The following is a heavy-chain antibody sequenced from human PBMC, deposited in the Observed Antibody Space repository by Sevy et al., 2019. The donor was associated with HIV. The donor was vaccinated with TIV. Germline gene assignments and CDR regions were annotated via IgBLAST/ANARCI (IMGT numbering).Heavy chain of an antibody. CDR1: GGSISSYY. CDR3: ARMNYSASAPGSWFDP. Sequence: SETLSLTCTVSGGSISSYYWSWIRQPPGKGLEWIAYMYYSGITNYSPSLKSRLTTSIDTSKNHFSLKLRSVTAADTAVYYCARMNYSASAPGSWFDPWGQGTLVTVSS. V-gene: IGHV4-59*01. J-gene: IGHJ5*02. CDR2: MYYSGIT. D-gene: IGHD1-26*01.